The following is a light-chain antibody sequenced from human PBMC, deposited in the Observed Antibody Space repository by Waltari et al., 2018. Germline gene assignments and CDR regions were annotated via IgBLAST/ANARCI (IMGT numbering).Light chain of an antibody. CDR1: QSVSSKY. CDR3: QQYGSSQGYT. V-gene: IGKV3-20*01. Sequence: EIVLTQSPGTRSLSPGERATVSCRASQSVSSKYLAWYQQKVGQAPRLVIYGASSRATGIPDRFSGSGSGTDFTLTINRLEPEDFAVYYCQQYGSSQGYTFGQGTKLEI. J-gene: IGKJ2*01. CDR2: GAS.